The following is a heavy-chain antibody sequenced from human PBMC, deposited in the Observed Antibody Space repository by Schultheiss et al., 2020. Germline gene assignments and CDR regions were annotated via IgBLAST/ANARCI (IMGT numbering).Heavy chain of an antibody. CDR1: GYTFSTYG. CDR3: ARDRCSGGSCYSEWYFDL. Sequence: ASVKVSCRASGYTFSTYGISWVRQAPGQGLEWMGWISAYNGNTNYAQKLQGRVTMTTDTSTSTAYMELRSLRSDDTAVYYCARDRCSGGSCYSEWYFDLWGRGTLVTVSS. CDR2: ISAYNGNT. D-gene: IGHD2-15*01. J-gene: IGHJ2*01. V-gene: IGHV1-18*01.